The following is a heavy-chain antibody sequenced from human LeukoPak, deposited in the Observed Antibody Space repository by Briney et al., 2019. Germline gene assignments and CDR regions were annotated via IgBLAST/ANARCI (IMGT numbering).Heavy chain of an antibody. V-gene: IGHV3-48*03. D-gene: IGHD2-2*01. CDR1: GFTFNSYE. CDR2: INSSGSTI. CDR3: ARWHCSSTSCQDYYYGMDV. J-gene: IGHJ6*02. Sequence: GGSLRRYCAASGFTFNSYEMNWVPQAPGQGLEWVSYINSSGSTIYYADSVKGRFTISRDNAKNSLYLQMNSLRAEDTAVYYCARWHCSSTSCQDYYYGMDVWGQGTTVTVSS.